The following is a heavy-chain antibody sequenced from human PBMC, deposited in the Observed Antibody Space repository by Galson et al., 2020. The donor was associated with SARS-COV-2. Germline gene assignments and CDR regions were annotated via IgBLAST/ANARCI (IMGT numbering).Heavy chain of an antibody. CDR3: ARASGSGSDYNGFDY. CDR2: IYYSGST. Sequence: ASETLSLTCTVSGGSISSSSYYWGWIRQPPGKGLEWIGSIYYSGSTYYNPSLKSRVTISVDTSKNQFSLKLSSVTAADTAVYYCARASGSGSDYNGFDYWGRGTLATVSS. CDR1: GGSISSSSYY. D-gene: IGHD3-10*01. V-gene: IGHV4-39*07. J-gene: IGHJ4*02.